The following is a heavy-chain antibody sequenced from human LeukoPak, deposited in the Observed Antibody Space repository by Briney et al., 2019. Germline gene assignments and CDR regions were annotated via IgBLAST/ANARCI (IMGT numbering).Heavy chain of an antibody. J-gene: IGHJ4*02. CDR1: GYTFTGYF. CDR2: ITPNTGGT. Sequence: ASVKVSCKTSGYTFTGYFIHWVRQAPGHGLEWMGWITPNTGGTNYAQRFQGRVTMTRDTSISTAYMDLSRLRSDDTAVYYCARAFREGIVVVPAAIPNDYWGQGTLVTVSS. V-gene: IGHV1-2*02. CDR3: ARAFREGIVVVPAAIPNDY. D-gene: IGHD2-2*01.